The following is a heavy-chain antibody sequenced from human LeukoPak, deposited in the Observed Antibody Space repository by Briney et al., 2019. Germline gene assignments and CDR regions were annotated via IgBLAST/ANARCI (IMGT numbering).Heavy chain of an antibody. D-gene: IGHD6-19*01. V-gene: IGHV3-66*01. CDR3: ASSQQWLVFQH. CDR1: GFTVTNNY. Sequence: GGSPRLSCAASGFTVTNNYMTWVRQAPGKGLEWVSVIYNSDNTNYADSVKGRFTISRDNSKNTLYLQMNSLRAEDTAVYYCASSQQWLVFQHWGQGSLVTVSS. CDR2: IYNSDNT. J-gene: IGHJ1*01.